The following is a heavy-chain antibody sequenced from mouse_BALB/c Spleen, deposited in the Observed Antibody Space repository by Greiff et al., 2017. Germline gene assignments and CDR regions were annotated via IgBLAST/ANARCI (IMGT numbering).Heavy chain of an antibody. D-gene: IGHD2-14*01. CDR1: GFTFSSYY. V-gene: IGHV5-6-2*01. Sequence: EVKLVESGGGLVKPGGSLKLSCAASGFTFSSYYMSWVRQTPEKRLELVAAINSNGGSTYYPDTVKGRITISRDNAKNTLYLQMSSLKSEETALYYCAGHWGVYYRYDGYFEDWGAGTTVTVSS. CDR2: INSNGGST. J-gene: IGHJ1*01. CDR3: AGHWGVYYRYDGYFED.